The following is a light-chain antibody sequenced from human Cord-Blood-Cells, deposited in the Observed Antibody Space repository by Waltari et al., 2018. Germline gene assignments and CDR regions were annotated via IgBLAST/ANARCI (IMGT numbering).Light chain of an antibody. CDR2: ASS. CDR3: QQRYSTPT. Sequence: DIQMAQSPSYLSASVGVRVTITCRASPSISSDLNWYKQKPGKPPKLLIYASSRLQSGIPSKFSGSGSWTDCTLTISSLQPEDFATYYCQQRYSTPTFGQGTNVEIK. J-gene: IGKJ1*01. CDR1: PSISSD. V-gene: IGKV1-39*01.